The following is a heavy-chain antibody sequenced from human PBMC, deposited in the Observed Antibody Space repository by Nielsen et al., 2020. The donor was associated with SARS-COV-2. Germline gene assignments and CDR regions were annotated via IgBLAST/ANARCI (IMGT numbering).Heavy chain of an antibody. D-gene: IGHD1-26*01. CDR1: GFTFSIYA. V-gene: IGHV3-7*01. J-gene: IGHJ4*02. Sequence: GESLKISCAASGFTFSIYAMHWVRQAPGKGLEWVANIRRDGGARFYVDSVKGRFTISRDNAKNSLYLQMYSLRAEDTAVYYCVRDTGAWDFDYWGQGTLITVSS. CDR3: VRDTGAWDFDY. CDR2: IRRDGGAR.